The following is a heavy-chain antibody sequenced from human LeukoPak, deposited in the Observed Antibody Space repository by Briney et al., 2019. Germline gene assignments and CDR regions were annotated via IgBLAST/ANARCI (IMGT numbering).Heavy chain of an antibody. CDR3: ARSGSYYGDYI. V-gene: IGHV4-4*09. CDR2: IYTSGST. CDR1: GGSISSYY. Sequence: SETLSLTCTVSGGSISSYYWSWIRQPPGKGLEWIGYIYTSGSTNYSPSLKSRVTISVDTSKNQFSLKLSSVTAADTAVYYCARSGSYYGDYIWGQGTLVTVSS. D-gene: IGHD4-17*01. J-gene: IGHJ4*02.